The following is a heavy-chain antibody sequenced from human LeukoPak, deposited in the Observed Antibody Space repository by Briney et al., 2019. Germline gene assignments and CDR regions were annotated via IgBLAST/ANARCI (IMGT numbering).Heavy chain of an antibody. J-gene: IGHJ6*04. Sequence: GGSLRLSCAASGFTFSSYEMNWVRQAPGKGLEWVSYISSSGSTIYYADSVKGRFTISRDNAKNSLYLQMNSLRAKDTAVYYCARDPTIFGVVMDVWGKGTTVTVSS. CDR2: ISSSGSTI. CDR1: GFTFSSYE. CDR3: ARDPTIFGVVMDV. D-gene: IGHD3-3*01. V-gene: IGHV3-48*03.